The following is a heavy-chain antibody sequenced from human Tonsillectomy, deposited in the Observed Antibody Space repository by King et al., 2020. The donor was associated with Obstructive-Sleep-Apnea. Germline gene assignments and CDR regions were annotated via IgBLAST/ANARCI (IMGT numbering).Heavy chain of an antibody. J-gene: IGHJ4*02. CDR1: GISVSTSY. CDR3: ARERRNSVIRGTYGQFDY. CDR2: IYTGGNT. Sequence: VQLVESGGGLVQPGGSLRLSCTASGISVSTSYMTWVRQAPGKGPEWVSVIYTGGNTYYGDSVKGRFTISRDNSKNTVDLQMTNLRREDTAGYFCARERRNSVIRGTYGQFDYWGQGTLVTVSS. D-gene: IGHD1-26*01. V-gene: IGHV3-53*01.